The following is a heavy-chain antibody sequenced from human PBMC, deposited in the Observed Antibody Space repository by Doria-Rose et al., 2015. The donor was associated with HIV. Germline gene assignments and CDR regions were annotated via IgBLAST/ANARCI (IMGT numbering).Heavy chain of an antibody. V-gene: IGHV2-26*01. J-gene: IGHJ4*02. D-gene: IGHD6-13*01. CDR1: GVSLSSPGMG. CDR3: ARIKSSRWYHKYYFDF. Sequence: QESGPALVKPTETLTLTCTVSGVSLSSPGMGVSWIRQPPGKALEWLASIFSDDERSYKTSLKSRLTISRGTSKSQVVLTMTDMDPVDTATYYCARIKSSRWYHKYYFDFWGQGTLVIVSA. CDR2: IFSDDER.